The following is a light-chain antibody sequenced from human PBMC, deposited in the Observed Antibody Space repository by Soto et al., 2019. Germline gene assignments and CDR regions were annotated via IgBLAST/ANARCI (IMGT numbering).Light chain of an antibody. CDR3: AAWDDSLNGVV. CDR2: SNN. CDR1: SSNIGSNT. J-gene: IGLJ2*01. Sequence: QSVLTQPPSASGTPVQRVTISCSGSSSNIGSNTVNWYQQLPGTAPKLLIYSNNQRPSGVPDRFAGSKSGTSASLAISGLQSEDEADYYCAAWDDSLNGVVLGGGTKLTVL. V-gene: IGLV1-44*01.